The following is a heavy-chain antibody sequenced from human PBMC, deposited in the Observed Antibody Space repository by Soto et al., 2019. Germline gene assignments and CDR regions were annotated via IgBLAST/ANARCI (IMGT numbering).Heavy chain of an antibody. D-gene: IGHD5-18*01. Sequence: PSETLSLTCTVSGGSISSYYWSWIRQPPGKGLEWIGYIYYSGSTNYNPSLKSRVTISVDTSKNQFSLKLSPVTAADTAVYYCAREKGGGYSYGSRHYYYYYGMDVWGKWTKVTV. CDR2: IYYSGST. J-gene: IGHJ6*04. V-gene: IGHV4-59*01. CDR1: GGSISSYY. CDR3: AREKGGGYSYGSRHYYYYYGMDV.